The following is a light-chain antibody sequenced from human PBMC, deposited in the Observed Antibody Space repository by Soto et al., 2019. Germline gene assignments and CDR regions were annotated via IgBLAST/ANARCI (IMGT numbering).Light chain of an antibody. CDR3: CSYAGNYAYV. V-gene: IGLV2-11*01. CDR2: DVR. CDR1: SSDVGGYNY. Sequence: QSVLTQPASVSGSPGQSITISCTGSSSDVGGYNYVSWYQQLPGKAPKLMIYDVRKRPSGVPDRFSGSKSGNTASLTISGLQAEDEADYYCCSYAGNYAYVFGSGTKVTVL. J-gene: IGLJ1*01.